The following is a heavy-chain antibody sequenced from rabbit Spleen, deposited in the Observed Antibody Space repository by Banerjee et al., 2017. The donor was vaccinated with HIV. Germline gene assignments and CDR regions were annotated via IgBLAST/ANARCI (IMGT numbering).Heavy chain of an antibody. Sequence: QEQLVESGGGLVQPEGSLTLTCKASGFSFSDRDVMCWVRQAPGKGLEWIACINASTGKPVYATWASGRFTISRTSSTTVTLRMTSLTAADRATYFCARDYNSGWDLWGPGTLVTVS. CDR1: GFSFSDRDV. CDR2: INASTGKP. J-gene: IGHJ4*01. V-gene: IGHV1S45*01. D-gene: IGHD4-1*01. CDR3: ARDYNSGWDL.